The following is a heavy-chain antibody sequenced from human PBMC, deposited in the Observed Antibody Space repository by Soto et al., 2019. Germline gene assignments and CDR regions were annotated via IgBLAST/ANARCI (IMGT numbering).Heavy chain of an antibody. CDR2: INHSGNT. J-gene: IGHJ6*02. D-gene: IGHD3-16*02. CDR3: ARETAYDYVWGSYRPAYYGMDV. Sequence: SETLSLTCAVYGGSFSGYYWTWIRQPPGKGLEWIGEINHSGNTNYNPSLKGRVSLSVDTSKSQFSLTLSSVTAAETAVYFCARETAYDYVWGSYRPAYYGMDVWGQGTTVTVSS. V-gene: IGHV4-34*01. CDR1: GGSFSGYY.